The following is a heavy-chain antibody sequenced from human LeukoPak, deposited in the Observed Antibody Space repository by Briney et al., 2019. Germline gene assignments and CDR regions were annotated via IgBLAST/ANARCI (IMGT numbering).Heavy chain of an antibody. CDR3: AKGLLWEGYKSGPDY. V-gene: IGHV3-30*18. Sequence: GGSLRLSCAASGFTFSSYGMHWVRQAPGKGLEWVAVISHDGRTKYYADSVKGRFTISRDNSKNTLYLQMNSLRVEDTAVYYCAKGLLWEGYKSGPDYWGQGTLVTVSS. CDR2: ISHDGRTK. CDR1: GFTFSSYG. J-gene: IGHJ4*02. D-gene: IGHD5-24*01.